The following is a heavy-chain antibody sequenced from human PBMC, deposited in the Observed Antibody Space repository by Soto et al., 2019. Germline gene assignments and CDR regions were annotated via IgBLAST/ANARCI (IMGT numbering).Heavy chain of an antibody. CDR3: ARDMAGYCSSTSCSYADY. D-gene: IGHD2-2*01. J-gene: IGHJ4*02. CDR1: GYTFTSYG. V-gene: IGHV1-18*01. Sequence: QVQLVQSGAEVKKPGASVKVSCKASGYTFTSYGISWMRQAPGQGLEWMGWISAYNGNTNYAQKLQGRVTMTTDTSTSTAYMELRSLRSDDTAVYYCARDMAGYCSSTSCSYADYWGQGTLVTVSS. CDR2: ISAYNGNT.